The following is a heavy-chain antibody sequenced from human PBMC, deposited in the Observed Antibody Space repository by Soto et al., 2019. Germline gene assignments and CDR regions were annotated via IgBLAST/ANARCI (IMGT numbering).Heavy chain of an antibody. CDR1: GFTFSSYA. V-gene: IGHV3-30-3*01. CDR3: ARTWRPYYYSGMDV. D-gene: IGHD3-3*01. CDR2: ISYDGSNK. J-gene: IGHJ6*02. Sequence: QVQLVESGGGVVQPGRSLRLSCAASGFTFSSYAMHWVRQAPGKGLEWVAVISYDGSNKYYADSVKGRFTISRDNSKNTLYLQMNSLRAEDTAVYYCARTWRPYYYSGMDVWGQGTTVTVSS.